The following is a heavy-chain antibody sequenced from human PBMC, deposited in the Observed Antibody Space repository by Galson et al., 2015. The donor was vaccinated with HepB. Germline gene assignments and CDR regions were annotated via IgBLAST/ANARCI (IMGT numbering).Heavy chain of an antibody. CDR1: GDSISSNSYY. CDR3: AKEYNYGYGDY. D-gene: IGHD5-18*01. V-gene: IGHV4-39*01. CDR2: ISYSGNT. J-gene: IGHJ4*02. Sequence: LSLTCTVSGDSISSNSYYWGWVRQPPGKGLEWIATISYSGNTYYNPSLKSRVTISADTSRNLSSLKLNSVTAADTAVYFCAKEYNYGYGDYWGQGTLVTVSS.